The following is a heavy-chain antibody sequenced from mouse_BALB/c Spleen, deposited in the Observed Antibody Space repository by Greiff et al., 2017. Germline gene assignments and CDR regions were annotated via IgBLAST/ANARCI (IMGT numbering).Heavy chain of an antibody. V-gene: IGHV3-2*02. Sequence: EVKLMESGPGLVKPSQSLSLTCTVTGYSITSDYAWNWIRQFPGNKLEWMGYISYSGSTSYNPSLKSRISITRDTSKNQFFLQLNSVTTEDTATYYCARELPWYFDVWGAGTTVTVSS. CDR3: ARELPWYFDV. CDR1: GYSITSDYA. CDR2: ISYSGST. J-gene: IGHJ1*01.